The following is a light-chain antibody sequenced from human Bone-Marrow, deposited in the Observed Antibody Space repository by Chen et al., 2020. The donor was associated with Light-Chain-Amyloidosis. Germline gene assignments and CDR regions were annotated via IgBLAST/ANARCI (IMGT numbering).Light chain of an antibody. Sequence: SALTQPASVSGSPGQSITISCTGTSSDVGCDNHVSWYQQHPGKAPKLMIYEVTNRPSWVSDRCSRSKPDNTASLTISGLQTEAEAVYSCSSYTITNTLVYGSGTRVTVL. CDR1: SSDVGCDNH. CDR3: SSYTITNTLV. J-gene: IGLJ1*01. V-gene: IGLV2-14*01. CDR2: EVT.